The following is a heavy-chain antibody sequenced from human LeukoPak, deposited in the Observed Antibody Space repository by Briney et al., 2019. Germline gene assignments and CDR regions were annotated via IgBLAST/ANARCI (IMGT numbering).Heavy chain of an antibody. Sequence: ASVKVSCKASGYTFTSHYVHWVRQAPGQGLEWMGVIHPSGGNPRSIENFQGRVTMTRDTSTSTVYLELRSLTSQDTAVYYCARDCSSTACQGPVLDFWGQGTLVTVSS. D-gene: IGHD6-13*01. CDR2: IHPSGGNP. CDR1: GYTFTSHY. CDR3: ARDCSSTACQGPVLDF. J-gene: IGHJ4*02. V-gene: IGHV1-46*01.